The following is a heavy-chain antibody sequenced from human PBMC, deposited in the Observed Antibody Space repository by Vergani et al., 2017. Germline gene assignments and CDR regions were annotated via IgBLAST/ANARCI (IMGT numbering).Heavy chain of an antibody. D-gene: IGHD5-24*01. V-gene: IGHV3-48*01. CDR2: VSTGTKSQ. CDR1: GFDFSSYI. J-gene: IGHJ4*02. Sequence: QLVESGGGWVQPGGSLRLSCVVSGFDFSSYIMNWVRQAPGNGLEWVSFVSTGTKSQSYAESVKGRFTISRDSAKNSLYLQMDSLRGDDTAVYYCARETRDTPSSLDYWGQGTLVTVSS. CDR3: ARETRDTPSSLDY.